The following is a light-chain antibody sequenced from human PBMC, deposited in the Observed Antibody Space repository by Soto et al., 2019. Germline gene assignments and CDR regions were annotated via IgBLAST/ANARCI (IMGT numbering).Light chain of an antibody. CDR2: GAS. CDR3: QQYNNWPPWT. J-gene: IGKJ1*01. CDR1: QSVSSN. Sequence: EIVMTQSPATLSASPGEKATLSCRASQSVSSNLAWYQQKPGQAPRLLMSGASTRAAGIPDRFSGSGSGTEFTLTISSLQSEDFAIYYCQQYNNWPPWTFGQGTKVEIK. V-gene: IGKV3-15*01.